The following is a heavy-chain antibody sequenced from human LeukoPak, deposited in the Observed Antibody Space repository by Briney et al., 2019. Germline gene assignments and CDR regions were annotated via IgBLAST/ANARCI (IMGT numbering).Heavy chain of an antibody. J-gene: IGHJ4*02. D-gene: IGHD1-26*01. V-gene: IGHV3-30*04. CDR1: GFTFSSYA. CDR3: AGPGVVGASHYFNY. Sequence: GGSLRLSCAASGFTFSSYAMHWVRQAPGKGLEWVAVISYDGSNKYYADSVKGRFTISRDNAKNSLYLQMNSLRAEDTAVYYCAGPGVVGASHYFNYWGQGTLVTVSS. CDR2: ISYDGSNK.